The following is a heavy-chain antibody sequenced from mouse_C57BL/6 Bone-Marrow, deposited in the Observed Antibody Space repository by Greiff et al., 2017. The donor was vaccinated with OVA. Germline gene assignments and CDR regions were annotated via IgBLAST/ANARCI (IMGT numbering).Heavy chain of an antibody. CDR1: GYTFTSYW. J-gene: IGHJ2*01. CDR3: ARYPDYYGSGDY. Sequence: VQLQQPGAELVKPGASVKMSCKASGYTFTSYWITWVKQRPGQGLEWIGDIYPGSGSTNYNEKFKSKATLTVDTSSSTAYMQLSSLTSEDSAVYYCARYPDYYGSGDYWDQGTTLTVSS. V-gene: IGHV1-55*01. D-gene: IGHD1-1*01. CDR2: IYPGSGST.